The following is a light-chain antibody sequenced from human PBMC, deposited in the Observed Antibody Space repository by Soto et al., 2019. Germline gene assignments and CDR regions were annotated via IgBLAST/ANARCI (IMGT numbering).Light chain of an antibody. CDR1: QSLLHSNGYNY. J-gene: IGKJ4*01. CDR3: MQALQTPS. Sequence: DTVMTQSPLSLSVTPGEPASISCRSSQSLLHSNGYNYLDWYLQKPGQSPQLLIYLGSFRAAGVPDSFSGSGSGTDFTLKISRVEAADVGVYYGMQALQTPSFGGGTKVEIK. CDR2: LGS. V-gene: IGKV2-28*01.